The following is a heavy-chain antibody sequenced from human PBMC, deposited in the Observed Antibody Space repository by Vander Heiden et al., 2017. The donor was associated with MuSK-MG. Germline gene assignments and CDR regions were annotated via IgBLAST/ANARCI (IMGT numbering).Heavy chain of an antibody. CDR3: AREELEYYDSSGYFRDYYMDV. CDR2: IYTSGRT. D-gene: IGHD3-22*01. CDR1: GGSISSGSYY. Sequence: QVQLQESRPGLVTPSQTLSLPCTVPGGSISSGSYYRSWTRQPAGKGVEWIGRIYTSGRTNYNPSLKSLVTMAVDTSKNQFSLKLSSVTAADTAVYYCAREELEYYDSSGYFRDYYMDVWGNGTTVTVSS. J-gene: IGHJ6*03. V-gene: IGHV4-61*02.